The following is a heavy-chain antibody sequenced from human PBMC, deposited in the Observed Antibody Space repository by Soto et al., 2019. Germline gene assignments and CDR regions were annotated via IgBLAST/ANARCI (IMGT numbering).Heavy chain of an antibody. V-gene: IGHV3-13*04. J-gene: IGHJ4*02. CDR1: GFTFSNYD. CDR3: ARGVTFSAVDY. CDR2: IGARADT. Sequence: EVQLVESGGGLVQPGGSLRLSCAASGFTFSNYDMHWVRQPTGKGLEWVSAIGARADTYYPDSVRGRFTISRENAKNSLYLQMNNLRAEDTAVYYCARGVTFSAVDYWGQGALVTVSS. D-gene: IGHD2-21*02.